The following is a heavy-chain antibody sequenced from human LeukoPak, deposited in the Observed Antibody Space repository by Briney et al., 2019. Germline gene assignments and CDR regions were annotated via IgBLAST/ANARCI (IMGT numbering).Heavy chain of an antibody. CDR2: INHSGST. Sequence: SETLSLTCAVYGGSFSGYYWSWIRQPPGKGLEWIGEINHSGSTNYNPSLKSRVTISVDTSKNQFSLKLGSVTAADTAVYYCARARTGYSSGWYAYWGQGTLVTVSS. V-gene: IGHV4-34*01. D-gene: IGHD6-19*01. CDR1: GGSFSGYY. J-gene: IGHJ4*02. CDR3: ARARTGYSSGWYAY.